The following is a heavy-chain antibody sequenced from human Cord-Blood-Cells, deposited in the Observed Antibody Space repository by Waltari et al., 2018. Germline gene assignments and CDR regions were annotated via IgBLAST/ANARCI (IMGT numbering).Heavy chain of an antibody. Sequence: QVQLVQSGAEVTKPGASVKVSCKVSGYTRTELSMHCVRQAPGKGLEWMGSFDPEDGETNYAQKFQGRLTMTEDTSKDSAYMELSSLRSEDTAVYYCATSWQKAYFDLWGRGTLVTVSS. J-gene: IGHJ2*01. V-gene: IGHV1-24*01. D-gene: IGHD3-10*01. CDR1: GYTRTELS. CDR3: ATSWQKAYFDL. CDR2: FDPEDGET.